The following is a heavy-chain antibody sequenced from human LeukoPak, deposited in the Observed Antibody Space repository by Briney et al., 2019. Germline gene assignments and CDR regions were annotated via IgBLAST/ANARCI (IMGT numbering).Heavy chain of an antibody. CDR1: GGSISSYY. D-gene: IGHD6-19*01. V-gene: IGHV4-59*01. J-gene: IGHJ4*02. CDR2: IYYSGST. CDR3: ARVLDLGYSSGWYAFDY. Sequence: PSETLSLTCTVSGGSISSYYWSWIRQPPGKGLEWIGYIYYSGSTNYNPSLKSRVTISVDTSKNQFSLKLSSVTAADTAVYYCARVLDLGYSSGWYAFDYWGQGTLVTVSS.